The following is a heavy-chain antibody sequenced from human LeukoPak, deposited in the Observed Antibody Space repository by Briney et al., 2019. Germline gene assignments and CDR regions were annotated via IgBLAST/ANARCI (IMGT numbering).Heavy chain of an antibody. V-gene: IGHV3-74*01. CDR2: IKTDGSFS. CDR1: GFTFNSYW. D-gene: IGHD4-17*01. J-gene: IGHJ4*02. Sequence: GGSLRLSCAASGFTFNSYWMHWVRQAPGKGLVWVSRIKTDGSFSDYADAVKGRFIIARDNAKNTLYLQMNSLRAEDSAVYYCVKDRTTLTLFDYWGQGALVTVSS. CDR3: VKDRTTLTLFDY.